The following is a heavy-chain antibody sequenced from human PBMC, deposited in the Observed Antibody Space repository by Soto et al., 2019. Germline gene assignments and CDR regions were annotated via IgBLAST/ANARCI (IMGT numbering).Heavy chain of an antibody. V-gene: IGHV1-18*01. J-gene: IGHJ6*02. CDR1: GYTFTSYG. D-gene: IGHD3-3*01. CDR2: ISAYNGNT. Sequence: EASVKVSCKASGYTFTSYGISWVRQAPGQGLEWMGWISAYNGNTNYAQKLQGRVTMTTDTSTSTAYMELRSLRSDDTAVYYCARDRDYDFWSGSRYGMDVWGQGTTVTVSS. CDR3: ARDRDYDFWSGSRYGMDV.